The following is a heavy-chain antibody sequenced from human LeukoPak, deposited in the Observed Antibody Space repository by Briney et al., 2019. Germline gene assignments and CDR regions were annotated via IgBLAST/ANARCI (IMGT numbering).Heavy chain of an antibody. CDR2: TSAYNGNT. Sequence: RASVNVSCKASGYTFTSYGISWVRQAPGQGLEWMGWTSAYNGNTNYAQKLQGRVTMTTDTSTSTAYMELRSLRSDDTAVYYCARVAVSAYYYYYMDVWGKGTTVTVSS. J-gene: IGHJ6*03. CDR1: GYTFTSYG. CDR3: ARVAVSAYYYYYMDV. V-gene: IGHV1-18*01. D-gene: IGHD6-25*01.